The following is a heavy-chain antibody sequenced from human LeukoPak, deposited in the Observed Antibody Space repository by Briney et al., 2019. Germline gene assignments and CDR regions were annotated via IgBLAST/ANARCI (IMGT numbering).Heavy chain of an antibody. CDR3: ARAPVDIVATTMSEDYYYGMDV. D-gene: IGHD5-12*01. CDR2: IIPIFGTA. Sequence: EASVKVSCKASGGTFSSYAISWVRQAPGQGLEWMGGIIPIFGTANYAQKFQGRVTITADESTSTAYMELSSLRSEDTAVYYCARAPVDIVATTMSEDYYYGMDVWGQRTMVTVSS. CDR1: GGTFSSYA. V-gene: IGHV1-69*13. J-gene: IGHJ6*02.